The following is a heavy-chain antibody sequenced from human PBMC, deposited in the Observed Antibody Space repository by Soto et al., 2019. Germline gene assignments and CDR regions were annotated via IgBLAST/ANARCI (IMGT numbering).Heavy chain of an antibody. J-gene: IGHJ4*02. D-gene: IGHD3-10*01. Sequence: GASVKVSCKASGGTFSSYAISWVRQAPGQGLEWMGGIIPIFGTANYAQKFQGRVTITADKSTSTAYMELSSLRSEDTAVYYCASGAFRGPGYFDYWGQGTLVTVSS. CDR2: IIPIFGTA. V-gene: IGHV1-69*06. CDR1: GGTFSSYA. CDR3: ASGAFRGPGYFDY.